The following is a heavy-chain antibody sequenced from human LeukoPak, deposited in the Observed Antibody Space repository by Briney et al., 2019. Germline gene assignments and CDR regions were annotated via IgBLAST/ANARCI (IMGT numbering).Heavy chain of an antibody. D-gene: IGHD3-22*01. V-gene: IGHV3-48*03. CDR3: AKSGQYSDSSGYDRNYYYYMDV. Sequence: QPGGSLRLSCAASGFTFSNYEMNWVRQAPGKGLEWVSFISRSGATIYYTDSVKGRFTISRDNAKNSLYLQMNSLRAEDTAVYYCAKSGQYSDSSGYDRNYYYYMDVWGKGTTVTISS. J-gene: IGHJ6*03. CDR2: ISRSGATI. CDR1: GFTFSNYE.